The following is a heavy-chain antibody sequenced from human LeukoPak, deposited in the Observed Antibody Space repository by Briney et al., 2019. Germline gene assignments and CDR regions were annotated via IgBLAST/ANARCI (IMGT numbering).Heavy chain of an antibody. CDR1: GYSFISYW. CDR3: ARHDPRLGELSAHFDY. J-gene: IGHJ4*02. V-gene: IGHV5-51*01. D-gene: IGHD3-16*02. Sequence: GESLKISCKGSGYSFISYWIGWVRQMPGKGLEWMGIIYPGDSDTRYSPSFQGQVTISADKSISTAYLQWSSLKASDTAMYYCARHDPRLGELSAHFDYWSQGTLVTVSS. CDR2: IYPGDSDT.